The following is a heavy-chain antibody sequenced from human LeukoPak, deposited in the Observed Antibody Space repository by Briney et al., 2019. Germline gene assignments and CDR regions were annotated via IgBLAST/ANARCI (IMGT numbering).Heavy chain of an antibody. V-gene: IGHV3-21*01. CDR1: GFTFSSYS. J-gene: IGHJ4*02. Sequence: GGSLRLSCAASGFTFSSYSMNWVRQAPGKGLEWVSSISSSSSYIYYADSVKGRFTISRDNAKNSLYLQMNSLRAEDTAVYYCARDGVNPYYDSSGYYYDYWGQGTLVTVSS. CDR3: ARDGVNPYYDSSGYYYDY. D-gene: IGHD3-22*01. CDR2: ISSSSSYI.